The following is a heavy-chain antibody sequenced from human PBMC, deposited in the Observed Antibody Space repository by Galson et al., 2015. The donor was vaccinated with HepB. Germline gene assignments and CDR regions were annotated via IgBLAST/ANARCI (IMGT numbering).Heavy chain of an antibody. Sequence: SLRLSCAASGFTVSHDYMSWVRQAPGKGLEWVSVIYSGGTAYYADSVKGRFTISRDNSKNTPYLQMNSLRAEDTAVYYCARAFGYWGQGTLVTVSS. CDR2: IYSGGTA. CDR3: ARAFGY. V-gene: IGHV3-53*01. J-gene: IGHJ4*02. CDR1: GFTVSHDY.